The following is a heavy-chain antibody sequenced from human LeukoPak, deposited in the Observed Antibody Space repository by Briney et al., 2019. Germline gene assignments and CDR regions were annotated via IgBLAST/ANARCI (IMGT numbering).Heavy chain of an antibody. V-gene: IGHV4-4*07. CDR1: SDSISTYD. J-gene: IGHJ5*02. D-gene: IGHD2-15*01. CDR2: IFTSGSA. Sequence: SETLSLTCSVSSDSISTYDWSWIRRPAGKGLEWLGQIFTSGSATYNSSLKSRLTMSVDTSKNQFSLKLSSVTAADTAVYYCARASQHRYCSGGSCYSARWFDPWGQGTLVTVSS. CDR3: ARASQHRYCSGGSCYSARWFDP.